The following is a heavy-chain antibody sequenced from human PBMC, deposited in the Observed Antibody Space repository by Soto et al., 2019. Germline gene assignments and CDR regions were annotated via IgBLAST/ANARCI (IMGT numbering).Heavy chain of an antibody. D-gene: IGHD7-27*01. J-gene: IGHJ6*02. Sequence: GGSLRLRCAASGFTFHTYTMNWVRQAPGKGLEWVPSISSSSAYIYYADSVKGRFTISRDNAKDSLFLQMNGLRAEDTAVYYCARDRKLGPGPNDYYYGMDVWGQGTTVTVSS. CDR3: ARDRKLGPGPNDYYYGMDV. V-gene: IGHV3-21*01. CDR1: GFTFHTYT. CDR2: ISSSSAYI.